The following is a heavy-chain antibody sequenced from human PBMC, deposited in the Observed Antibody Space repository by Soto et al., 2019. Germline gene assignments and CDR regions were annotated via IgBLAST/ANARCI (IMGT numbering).Heavy chain of an antibody. V-gene: IGHV5-51*01. J-gene: IGHJ4*02. CDR1: GYSFTSYW. Sequence: PGESLKISCEGSGYSFTSYWIAWVRQMPGKGLEWMGIIYPGDSDTRYSPSFQGQVTISADKSIRTVYLQWSSLKASDTAMYYCARLPWYDSSGPSGVDYWGQGTLVTVSS. D-gene: IGHD3-22*01. CDR3: ARLPWYDSSGPSGVDY. CDR2: IYPGDSDT.